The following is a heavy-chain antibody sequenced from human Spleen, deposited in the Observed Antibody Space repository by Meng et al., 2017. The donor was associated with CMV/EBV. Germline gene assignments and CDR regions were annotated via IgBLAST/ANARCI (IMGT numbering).Heavy chain of an antibody. D-gene: IGHD3-10*01. CDR2: IYSGGST. J-gene: IGHJ4*02. CDR1: GFTVSSNY. V-gene: IGHV3-66*04. Sequence: EVQLVESGXGLVQPGGSLRLCGAGSGFTVSSNYVSWVRQAPGKGLEWVSVIYSGGSTYYADSVKGRFTISRDNSKNTLYLQMNSLRAEDTAVYYCAKPPYGSGPLVKGGGYWGQGTLVTVSS. CDR3: AKPPYGSGPLVKGGGY.